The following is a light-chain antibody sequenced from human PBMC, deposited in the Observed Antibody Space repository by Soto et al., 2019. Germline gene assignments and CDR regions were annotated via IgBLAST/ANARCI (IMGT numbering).Light chain of an antibody. J-gene: IGKJ1*01. V-gene: IGKV3-20*01. CDR2: GSS. CDR1: QSVSATY. CDR3: QQYNNWPPWT. Sequence: EVVLTQSPGTLSLSPGERATLSCRASQSVSATYIAWYQQKSGQAPRLILYGSSSRATGVPDRFSGSGSGTEFTLTIDRLEPEDFATYYCQQYNNWPPWTFGQGTKVDIK.